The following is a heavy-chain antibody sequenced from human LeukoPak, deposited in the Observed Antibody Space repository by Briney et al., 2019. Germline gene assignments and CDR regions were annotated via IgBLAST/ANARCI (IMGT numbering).Heavy chain of an antibody. D-gene: IGHD2-2*01. V-gene: IGHV6-1*01. CDR2: TYYRSKWYN. CDR1: GDSVSSNSAA. CDR3: ARDRYCSSTSCKYYFDY. Sequence: SQTLSLTCAIPGDSVSSNSAAWNWIRQSPSRGLEWLGSTYYRSKWYNDYAVSVKSRITINPDTSKNQFSLQLNSVTPEDTAVYYCARDRYCSSTSCKYYFDYWGQGTLVTVSS. J-gene: IGHJ4*02.